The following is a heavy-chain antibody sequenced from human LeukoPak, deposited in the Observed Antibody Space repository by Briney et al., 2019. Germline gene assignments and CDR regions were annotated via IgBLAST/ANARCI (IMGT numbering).Heavy chain of an antibody. CDR1: GGSISGSY. V-gene: IGHV4-59*01. D-gene: IGHD3-22*01. Sequence: PSETLSLTCTVSGGSISGSYWSWIRQPPGKGLEWIASIHSSGSTNYNPSLKSRFTISVDTSKNQFSLKLSSVTAADTAFYYCAKSSGYYTYWGQGTLVTVSP. CDR2: IHSSGST. CDR3: AKSSGYYTY. J-gene: IGHJ4*02.